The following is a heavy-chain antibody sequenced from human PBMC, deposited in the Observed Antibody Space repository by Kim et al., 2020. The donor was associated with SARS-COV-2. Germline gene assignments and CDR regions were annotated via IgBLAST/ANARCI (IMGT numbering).Heavy chain of an antibody. CDR2: IWDDGSNK. D-gene: IGHD6-19*01. CDR3: ARGLKFEQWLVPDY. Sequence: GGSLRLSCTASGFTFSNYGMHWVRQAPGKGLEWVTIIWDDGSNKYYADSVKGRFTISRDNSKNTLYLQMNSLRAEDTGVYYCARGLKFEQWLVPDYWGQGTLVTVSS. J-gene: IGHJ4*02. V-gene: IGHV3-33*01. CDR1: GFTFSNYG.